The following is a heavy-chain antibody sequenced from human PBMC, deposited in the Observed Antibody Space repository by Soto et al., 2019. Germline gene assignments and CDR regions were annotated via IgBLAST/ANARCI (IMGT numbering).Heavy chain of an antibody. Sequence: QLQLVQSGTEVKEPGSSVKVSCKASGGTFSTSSFVWVRQGPGQGLEWMGGIIPIFTRTNFAQKFQGRVTFSADESTRTTYIELRSLTSEDTAICYCARDVVRSTAGDSWGQGTLVTVSS. D-gene: IGHD2-15*01. CDR2: IIPIFTRT. CDR1: GGTFSTSS. J-gene: IGHJ4*02. V-gene: IGHV1-69*01. CDR3: ARDVVRSTAGDS.